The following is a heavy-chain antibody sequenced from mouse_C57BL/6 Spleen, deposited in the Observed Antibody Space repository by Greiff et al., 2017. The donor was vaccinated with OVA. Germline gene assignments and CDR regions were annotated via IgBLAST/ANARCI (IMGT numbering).Heavy chain of an antibody. CDR3: ARPPGLTGTPWFAY. V-gene: IGHV5-17*01. CDR1: GFTFSDYG. Sequence: DVQLVESGGGLVKPGGSLKLSCAASGFTFSDYGMHWVRPAPEQGLEWVAYISPGSSPLSYAATVKGRFTLSGDNAKKTLFLQMTRLRSEDTAMDGCARPPGLTGTPWFAYWGQGTLVTVSA. CDR2: ISPGSSPL. J-gene: IGHJ3*01. D-gene: IGHD4-1*01.